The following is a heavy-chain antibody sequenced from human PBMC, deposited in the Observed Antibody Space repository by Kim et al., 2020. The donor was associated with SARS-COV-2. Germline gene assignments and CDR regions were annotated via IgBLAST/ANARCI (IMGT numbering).Heavy chain of an antibody. CDR3: AKDGIYYDSSGYFFFDY. J-gene: IGHJ4*02. CDR1: GFTFSSYG. Sequence: GGSLRLSCAASGFTFSSYGMHWVRQAPGKGLEWVAVISYDGSNKYYADSVKGRFTISRDNSKNTLYLQMNSLRAEDTAVYYCAKDGIYYDSSGYFFFDYWGQGTLVTVSS. V-gene: IGHV3-30*18. CDR2: ISYDGSNK. D-gene: IGHD3-22*01.